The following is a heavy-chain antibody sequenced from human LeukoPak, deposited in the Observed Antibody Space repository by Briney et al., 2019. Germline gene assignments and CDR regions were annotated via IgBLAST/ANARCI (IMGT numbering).Heavy chain of an antibody. CDR1: GFSFSTYH. CDR3: ATYRGPLDY. CDR2: ISSDGGTT. J-gene: IGHJ4*02. D-gene: IGHD3-10*01. V-gene: IGHV3-48*02. Sequence: GGSLRLSCAASGFSFSTYHINWVRQAPGKGLEWVSYISSDGGTTSYADSVTGRFTISRDMAKNSLYLQMNSLRDEDTAVYYCATYRGPLDYRGQGTLVTVSS.